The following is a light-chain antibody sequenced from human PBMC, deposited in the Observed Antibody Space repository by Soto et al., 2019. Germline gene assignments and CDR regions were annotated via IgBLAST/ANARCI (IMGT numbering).Light chain of an antibody. V-gene: IGKV1-12*01. CDR1: QSISTW. Sequence: IQMTQSPSSVSASVGDRVTITCRASQSISTWLAWYQQKPGTAPNLLIFTASYLQSGIPSRFSGSGSGTDFTLTISSLQPEDFATYYCQQLNSYPITFGQGTRLEIK. CDR3: QQLNSYPIT. CDR2: TAS. J-gene: IGKJ5*01.